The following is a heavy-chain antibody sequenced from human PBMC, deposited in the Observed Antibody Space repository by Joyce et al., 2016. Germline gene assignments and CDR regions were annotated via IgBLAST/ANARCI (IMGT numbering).Heavy chain of an antibody. J-gene: IGHJ4*02. D-gene: IGHD4-23*01. CDR1: GVSISSDNW. V-gene: IGHV4-4*02. Sequence: QVRLQESGPGLVRPSGTLSLTCAVSGVSISSDNWWSWVRQPQGKGLEWLGETYHRGGPKYNPSVKSRVTISVDKSKNQFSLKLASVTAADTAVYYCGKYGGNYGMREAHFDRWGQGVLVTVSS. CDR2: TYHRGGP. CDR3: GKYGGNYGMREAHFDR.